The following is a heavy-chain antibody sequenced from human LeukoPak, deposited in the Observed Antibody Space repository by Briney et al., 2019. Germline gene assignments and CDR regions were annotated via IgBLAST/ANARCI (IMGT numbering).Heavy chain of an antibody. V-gene: IGHV4-34*01. Sequence: SETLSRTCAGYGGSCCGYYWSWIRQAPGKEREWIGEINHGGSTNYNPSLKSRVTISVDTSKNQFSLKLSSVTAAHTAVYYCARGRYCSGGICRTGYYYGMDVWGKATTVTDPS. D-gene: IGHD2-15*01. CDR3: ARGRYCSGGICRTGYYYGMDV. J-gene: IGHJ6*04. CDR1: GGSCCGYY. CDR2: INHGGST.